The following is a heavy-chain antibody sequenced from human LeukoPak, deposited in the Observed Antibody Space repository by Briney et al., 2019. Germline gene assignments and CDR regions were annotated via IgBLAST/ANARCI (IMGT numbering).Heavy chain of an antibody. D-gene: IGHD3-10*01. J-gene: IGHJ6*03. V-gene: IGHV1-69*05. CDR1: GGTFSSYA. CDR2: IIPIFGTA. Sequence: GASVKVSCKASGGTFSSYAISWVRQAPGQGLEWMGGIIPIFGTANYAQKFQGRVTITTDESTSTAYMELSSLRSEDTAVYYCATLKSHPGGSYYYYMDVWGKGTTVTVSS. CDR3: ATLKSHPGGSYYYYMDV.